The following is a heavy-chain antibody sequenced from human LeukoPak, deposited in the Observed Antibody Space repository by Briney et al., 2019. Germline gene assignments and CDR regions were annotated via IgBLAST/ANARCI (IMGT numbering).Heavy chain of an antibody. CDR1: GFTFSSYA. V-gene: IGHV3-23*01. CDR3: AKGVYYYDSSGYYYTYYFDY. D-gene: IGHD3-22*01. J-gene: IGHJ4*02. Sequence: GGSLRLSCAASGFTFSSYAMSWVRQAPGKGLEWVSAISGSGGSTYYADSVKGRFTISRDNSKNTLYVQMNSLRAEDTAVYYCAKGVYYYDSSGYYYTYYFDYWGQGTLVTVSS. CDR2: ISGSGGST.